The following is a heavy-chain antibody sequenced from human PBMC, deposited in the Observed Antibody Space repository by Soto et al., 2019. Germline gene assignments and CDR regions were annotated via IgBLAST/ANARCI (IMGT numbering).Heavy chain of an antibody. CDR1: GFTFSSYG. D-gene: IGHD2-8*01. CDR2: IWYDGSNK. V-gene: IGHV3-33*01. CDR3: ARDSKYGAFDI. J-gene: IGHJ3*02. Sequence: QVQLVESGGGVVQPGRSLRLSCAASGFTFSSYGMHWVRQAPGKGLEWVAVIWYDGSNKYYADSVKGRFTISRDNSKNTLHLQMNSLRAEDTAVYYCARDSKYGAFDIWGQGTMVTVSS.